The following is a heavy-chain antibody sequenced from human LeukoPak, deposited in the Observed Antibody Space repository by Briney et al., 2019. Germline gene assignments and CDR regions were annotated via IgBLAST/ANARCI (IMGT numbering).Heavy chain of an antibody. CDR1: GFTFNNYA. CDR3: ARDFEQASGYYWSLAFDP. V-gene: IGHV3-30-3*01. CDR2: ISSDGNNQ. Sequence: PGGSLRLSCVVSGFTFNNYAMHWVRQAPGKGLEWVAVISSDGNNQRYADSVKGRFTVSRDNSSNTLYLQMTSLRTEDTAVYYCARDFEQASGYYWSLAFDPWGQGTLVTVSS. J-gene: IGHJ5*02. D-gene: IGHD3-22*01.